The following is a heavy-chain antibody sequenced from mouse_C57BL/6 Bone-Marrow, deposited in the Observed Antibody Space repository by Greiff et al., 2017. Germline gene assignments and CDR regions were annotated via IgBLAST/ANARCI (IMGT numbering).Heavy chain of an antibody. CDR3: ARLDSDWYFDV. J-gene: IGHJ1*01. CDR1: GYSITTGY. D-gene: IGHD6-1*01. Sequence: EVQLQESGPSLVKPSETLSLTCSATGYSITTGYWNWIRKFPVNKLEYMGYISYSGSTYYNPSLKSRISITQDTTKNQYYLQLNSVTTEDTATYYCARLDSDWYFDVWGAGTTVTVSS. CDR2: ISYSGST. V-gene: IGHV3-8*02.